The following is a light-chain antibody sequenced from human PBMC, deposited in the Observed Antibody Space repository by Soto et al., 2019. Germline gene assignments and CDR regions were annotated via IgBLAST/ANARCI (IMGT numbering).Light chain of an antibody. Sequence: QSALTQPASVSGSPGQSITISCTGTSSDVGGYNYVSWYQQHPGKAPKLMIYDVSNRPSGVSNRFSGSKSGNTASLTISGLQAEDEADYYCGSYTSSSTVIFGGGTKLTGL. CDR1: SSDVGGYNY. V-gene: IGLV2-14*03. J-gene: IGLJ2*01. CDR2: DVS. CDR3: GSYTSSSTVI.